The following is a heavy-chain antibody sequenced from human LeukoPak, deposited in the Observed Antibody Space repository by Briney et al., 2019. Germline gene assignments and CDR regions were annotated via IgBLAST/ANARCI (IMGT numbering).Heavy chain of an antibody. D-gene: IGHD3-22*01. J-gene: IGHJ6*02. CDR1: GYTFTSYG. V-gene: IGHV1-18*01. CDR3: ARDLDYYDSSGYYYEVPQHYYYGMDV. CDR2: ISAYNGNT. Sequence: ASVKVSCKASGYTFTSYGISWVRQAPGQGLEWMGWISAYNGNTNYAQKLQGRVTMTTDTSTSTAYMELRSLRSDDTAVYYCARDLDYYDSSGYYYEVPQHYYYGMDVWGQGTTVTVSS.